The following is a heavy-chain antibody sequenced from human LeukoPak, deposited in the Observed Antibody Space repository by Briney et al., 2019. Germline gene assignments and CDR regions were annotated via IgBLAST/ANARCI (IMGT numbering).Heavy chain of an antibody. CDR1: GFTFDDYT. CDR2: ISWDGGST. D-gene: IGHD3-16*01. V-gene: IGHV3-43D*03. Sequence: GGSLRLSCAASGFTFDDYTMHWVRHAPGKGLEWVSLISWDGGSTYYADSVKGRFTISRDNSKNSLYLQMNSLRAEDTAVYYCARGKFDFDYWGQGTLVTVSS. CDR3: ARGKFDFDY. J-gene: IGHJ4*02.